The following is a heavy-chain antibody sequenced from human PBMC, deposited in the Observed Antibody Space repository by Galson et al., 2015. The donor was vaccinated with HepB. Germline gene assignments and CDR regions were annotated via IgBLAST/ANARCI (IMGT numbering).Heavy chain of an antibody. J-gene: IGHJ4*02. Sequence: SLRLSCAASGFTFSSYAMHWVRQAPGKGLEWVAVISYDGSNKYYADSVKGRFTISRDNSKNTLYLQMNSLRAEDTAVYYCARDHSQHDQLLLYDYSNPFDYWGQGTLVTVSS. CDR1: GFTFSSYA. V-gene: IGHV3-30-3*01. CDR2: ISYDGSNK. CDR3: ARDHSQHDQLLLYDYSNPFDY. D-gene: IGHD4-11*01.